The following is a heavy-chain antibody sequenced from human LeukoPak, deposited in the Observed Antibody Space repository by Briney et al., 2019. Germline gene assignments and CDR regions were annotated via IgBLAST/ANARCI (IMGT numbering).Heavy chain of an antibody. J-gene: IGHJ4*02. V-gene: IGHV3-23*01. CDR3: AKLVGYSYGYFDY. D-gene: IGHD5-18*01. CDR1: GFTFSSYA. CDR2: ISGSGGST. Sequence: GGSLRHSCAASGFTFSSYAMSWVRQAPGKGLEWVSAISGSGGSTYYADSVKGRFTISRDNSKNTLYLQMNSLRAEDTAVYYCAKLVGYSYGYFDYWGQGTLVTVSS.